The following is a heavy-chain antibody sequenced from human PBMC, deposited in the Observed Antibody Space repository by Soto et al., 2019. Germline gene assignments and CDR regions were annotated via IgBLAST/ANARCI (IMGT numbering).Heavy chain of an antibody. CDR3: TTSKGRLEPPTNDF. J-gene: IGHJ4*02. Sequence: EVQLVESGGGLVKPGGSLRLSCAGSGFTFSNAWMSWVRRAPGKGLEWVGRIKSDAYGGAIDYAAPVKGRFTISRDNSKITLFLQMNNLRAEDSALYSCTTSKGRLEPPTNDFWGQGTPVIVSS. D-gene: IGHD1-1*01. CDR2: IKSDAYGGAI. CDR1: GFTFSNAW. V-gene: IGHV3-15*01.